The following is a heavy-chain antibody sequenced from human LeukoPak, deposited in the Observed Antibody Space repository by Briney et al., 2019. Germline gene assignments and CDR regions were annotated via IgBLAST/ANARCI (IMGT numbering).Heavy chain of an antibody. J-gene: IGHJ4*02. CDR3: ASENCSGTSCSSFDY. D-gene: IGHD2-2*01. CDR1: GGSISRRSYY. CDR2: IFYSGTT. V-gene: IGHV4-39*01. Sequence: SETLSLTCAVSGGSISRRSYYWGWIRQPPGKGLEWIGSIFYSGTTYYNPSLKSRVTISVDTSKNQFSLRLSSVTAADTAVYYCASENCSGTSCSSFDYWGQGTLVTVSS.